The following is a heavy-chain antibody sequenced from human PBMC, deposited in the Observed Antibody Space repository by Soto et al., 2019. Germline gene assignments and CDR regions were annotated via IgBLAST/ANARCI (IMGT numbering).Heavy chain of an antibody. D-gene: IGHD3-10*01. Sequence: SETLSLTCAVYGGSFSGYYWSWIRQPPGKGLEWSGEINHSGSTNYDPSLKSRGTISVHTSKNPFSLKLTSVTAADTAVYYCAREEMKAISRWFHYSTDVWGKGTTVTVSS. CDR1: GGSFSGYY. V-gene: IGHV4-34*01. J-gene: IGHJ6*04. CDR2: INHSGST. CDR3: AREEMKAISRWFHYSTDV.